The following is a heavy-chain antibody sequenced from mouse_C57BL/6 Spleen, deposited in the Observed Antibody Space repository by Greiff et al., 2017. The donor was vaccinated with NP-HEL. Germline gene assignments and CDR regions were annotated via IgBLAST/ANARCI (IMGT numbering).Heavy chain of an antibody. CDR1: GYTFTDYE. CDR3: TRVGLPYYFDY. J-gene: IGHJ2*01. CDR2: IAPETGGT. V-gene: IGHV1-15*01. Sequence: VQLQQSGAELVRPGASVTLSCKASGYTFTDYEMHWVKQTPVHGLEWIGAIAPETGGTAYNQTFKGKAILTADKTSSTAYMELRSLTSEDSAVYYCTRVGLPYYFDYWGQGTTLTVSS. D-gene: IGHD2-2*01.